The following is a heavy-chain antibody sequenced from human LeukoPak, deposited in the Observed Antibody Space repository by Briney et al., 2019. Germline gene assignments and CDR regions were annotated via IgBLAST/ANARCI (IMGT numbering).Heavy chain of an antibody. J-gene: IGHJ4*02. Sequence: SQTLSLTCSVSGGSISSGGYYWSWIRQHPGKGLEWIWYIYYSGSTYYNPSLKSRVTISVDTSKNQFSLKLSSVTAADTAVYYCARITYYYDSSGYYYFDYWGQGTLVTVSS. CDR2: IYYSGST. CDR3: ARITYYYDSSGYYYFDY. CDR1: GGSISSGGYY. D-gene: IGHD3-22*01. V-gene: IGHV4-31*03.